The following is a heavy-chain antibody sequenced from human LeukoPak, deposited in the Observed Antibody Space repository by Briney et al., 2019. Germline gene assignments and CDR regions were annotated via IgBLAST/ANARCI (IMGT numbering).Heavy chain of an antibody. V-gene: IGHV4-59*01. J-gene: IGHJ5*02. CDR1: GGSISSYY. D-gene: IGHD3-10*01. CDR3: ARVAYGSGSSNWFDP. CDR2: IYYSGST. Sequence: SETLSLTCTVSGGSISSYYWSWIRQPPGKGLEWIGYIYYSGSTNYNPSLTSRVTISVDTSKNQFSLKLSSVTAADTAVYYCARVAYGSGSSNWFDPRGQGTLVTVSS.